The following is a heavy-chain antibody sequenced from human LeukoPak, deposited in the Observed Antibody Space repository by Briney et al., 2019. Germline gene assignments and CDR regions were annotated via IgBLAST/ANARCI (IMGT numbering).Heavy chain of an antibody. CDR3: ARGGKDGYNLFDY. V-gene: IGHV1-69*04. CDR1: GGTFSSYA. Sequence: SVKVSCKASGGTFSSYAISWVRQAPGQGLEWMGRIIPILGIANYAQKFQGRVTITADKSTSTAYMELSSLRSEDTAVYYCARGGKDGYNLFDYWGQGTLVTVSS. D-gene: IGHD5-24*01. CDR2: IIPILGIA. J-gene: IGHJ4*02.